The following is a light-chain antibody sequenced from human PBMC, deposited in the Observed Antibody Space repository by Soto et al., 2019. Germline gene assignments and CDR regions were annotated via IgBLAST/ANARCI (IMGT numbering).Light chain of an antibody. J-gene: IGKJ3*01. CDR3: QQSYSTPIT. V-gene: IGKV1-39*01. Sequence: DILMTQSPSTLSLSVGERFTLSCRASQSISGYLDWYQQKPGKAPKLLIYAASNLHTGIPARFSGSGSGTDFTLTISSLQPEDFSTYYCQQSYSTPITFGRGTRVDI. CDR1: QSISGY. CDR2: AAS.